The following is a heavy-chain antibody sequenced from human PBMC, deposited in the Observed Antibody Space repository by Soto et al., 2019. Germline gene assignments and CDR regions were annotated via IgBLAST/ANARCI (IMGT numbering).Heavy chain of an antibody. V-gene: IGHV5-10-1*01. D-gene: IGHD3-22*01. Sequence: PGESLKISCKGSGYSFTNYWITWVRQMPGEGLEWMGRIDPSDSYTNYSPSFQGHVTISADKSISTAFLQWSSLKASDTAMYYCARRLLRADFYDSSGYIDYCGQGTLVTVSS. CDR3: ARRLLRADFYDSSGYIDY. CDR1: GYSFTNYW. CDR2: IDPSDSYT. J-gene: IGHJ4*02.